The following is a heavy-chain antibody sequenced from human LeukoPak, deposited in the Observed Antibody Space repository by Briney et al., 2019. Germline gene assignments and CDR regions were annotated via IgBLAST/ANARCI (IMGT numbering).Heavy chain of an antibody. V-gene: IGHV3-48*03. CDR2: ISSSGSTI. Sequence: PGGSLRLSCAASGFTFRSYEMNWVRQAPGKGLEWDSYISSSGSTINYVDSVKGRFTISRDNAKNSLYLQMNSLRAEDTAVYYCAREGGWTFDYWGQGTLVTVSS. D-gene: IGHD2-15*01. CDR1: GFTFRSYE. J-gene: IGHJ4*02. CDR3: AREGGWTFDY.